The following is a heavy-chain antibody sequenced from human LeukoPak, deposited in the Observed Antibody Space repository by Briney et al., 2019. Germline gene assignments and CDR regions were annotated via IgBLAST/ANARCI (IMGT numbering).Heavy chain of an antibody. V-gene: IGHV1-18*01. CDR1: GYTFTSYG. CDR2: ISAYNGNT. J-gene: IGHJ3*02. D-gene: IGHD3-10*01. CDR3: ATATLWFGELAPQPAFDI. Sequence: ASVKVSCKASGYTFTSYGISWVRQAPGQGLEWMGWISAYNGNTNYAQKLQGRVTMTEDTSTDTAYMELSSLRSEDTAVYYCATATLWFGELAPQPAFDIWGQGTMVTVSS.